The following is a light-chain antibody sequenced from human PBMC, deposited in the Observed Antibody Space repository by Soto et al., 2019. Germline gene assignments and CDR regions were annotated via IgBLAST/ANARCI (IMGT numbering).Light chain of an antibody. CDR1: SGHSSYA. CDR3: QTWGTGFQV. V-gene: IGLV4-69*01. Sequence: QAVVTQSPSASASLGASVKLTCTLSSGHSSYAIAWHQQQPEKGPRYLVKVNSDGSHSKGDGIPDRFSGSSSGAERYLIISSLQSEDEADYYCQTWGTGFQVFGGGTKLTVL. CDR2: VNSDGSH. J-gene: IGLJ2*01.